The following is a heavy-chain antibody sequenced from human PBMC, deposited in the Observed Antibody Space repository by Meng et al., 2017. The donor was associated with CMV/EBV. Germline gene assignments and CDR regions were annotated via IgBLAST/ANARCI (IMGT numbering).Heavy chain of an antibody. CDR3: ARESTGDWFDP. D-gene: IGHD7-27*01. J-gene: IGHJ5*02. CDR2: ISSSSSYI. Sequence: EVRLVEAGGGLVQPGGSLRLSCAALGFTFSSYSMNWVRQAPGKGLEWVSSISSSSSYIYYADSVKGRFTISRDNAKNSLYLQMNSLRAEDTAVYYCARESTGDWFDPWGQGTLVTASS. CDR1: GFTFSSYS. V-gene: IGHV3-21*01.